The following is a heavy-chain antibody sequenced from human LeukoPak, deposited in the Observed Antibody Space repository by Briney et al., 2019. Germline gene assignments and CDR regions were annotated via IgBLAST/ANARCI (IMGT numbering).Heavy chain of an antibody. CDR3: ARAGPYSSSSPAGL. J-gene: IGHJ4*02. Sequence: GGSLRLSCAASGFTFSSYWMSWVRQTPGKGLEWVAIILQDGSEKHYVASVKGRFTISRDNAKNSVYLQMNGLRAEETAVYYCARAGPYSSSSPAGLWGQGTLVTVSS. CDR1: GFTFSSYW. CDR2: ILQDGSEK. D-gene: IGHD6-6*01. V-gene: IGHV3-7*01.